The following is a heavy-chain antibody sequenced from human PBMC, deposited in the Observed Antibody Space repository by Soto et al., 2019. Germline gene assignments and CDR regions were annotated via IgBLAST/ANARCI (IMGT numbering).Heavy chain of an antibody. CDR1: GFTFSSCA. V-gene: IGHV3-23*01. J-gene: IGHJ6*02. CDR3: AKGRSYYYYGVDV. Sequence: GGSLRLSCAASGFTFSSCAMGRVRQAPGKGLEWVSDIIDSGGSTYYADSVKGRFTISRDNSKSTLYLQMNSLRAEDTALYYCAKGRSYYYYGVDVWGQGTTVTVSS. CDR2: IIDSGGST.